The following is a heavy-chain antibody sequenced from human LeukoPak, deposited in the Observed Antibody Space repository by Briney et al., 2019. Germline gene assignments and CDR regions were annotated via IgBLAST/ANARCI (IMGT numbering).Heavy chain of an antibody. CDR3: ARAYGDANNFDY. CDR1: GYTFTGYY. CDR2: INPNSGGT. J-gene: IGHJ4*02. D-gene: IGHD4-17*01. Sequence: ASVKVSCKASGYTFTGYYMHWVRQAPGQGLEWMGWINPNSGGTNYAQKFQGRVTMTRDTSISTAYMELSRLRSDDTAVYYCARAYGDANNFDYWGQGTLVTVSS. V-gene: IGHV1-2*02.